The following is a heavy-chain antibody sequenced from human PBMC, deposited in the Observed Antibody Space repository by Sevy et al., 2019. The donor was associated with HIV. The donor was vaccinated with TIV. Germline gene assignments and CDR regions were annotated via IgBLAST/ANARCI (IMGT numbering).Heavy chain of an antibody. V-gene: IGHV3-9*01. D-gene: IGHD6-13*01. CDR3: AKXRKAASGTGFFDY. J-gene: IGHJ4*02. CDR1: GFTFNEYG. CDR2: ITWNSDNI. Sequence: GGSLRLSCAASGFTFNEYGMHWVRQVPGKGLEWVAGITWNSDNIGYADSAKDRFTISRDNAKNALYLQMNGLRPGDTALYYCAKXRKAASGTGFFDYWGQGTLVTVSS.